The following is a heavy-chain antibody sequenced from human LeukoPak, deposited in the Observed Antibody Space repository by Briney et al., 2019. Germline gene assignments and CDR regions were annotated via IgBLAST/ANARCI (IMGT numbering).Heavy chain of an antibody. D-gene: IGHD3-3*01. CDR2: INPNSGGT. Sequence: ASVKVSCKASGYTFTGYYMHWVRQAPGQGLEWKGWINPNSGGTNYAQKFQGRVTMTRDTSISTAYMELSRLRSDDTAVYYCARDSADYDFWSGPDYWGQGTLVTVSS. V-gene: IGHV1-2*02. CDR1: GYTFTGYY. CDR3: ARDSADYDFWSGPDY. J-gene: IGHJ4*02.